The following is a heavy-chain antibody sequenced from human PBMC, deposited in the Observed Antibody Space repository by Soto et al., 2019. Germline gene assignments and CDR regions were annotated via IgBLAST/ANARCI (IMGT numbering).Heavy chain of an antibody. CDR1: GFTFRSYA. J-gene: IGHJ6*02. Sequence: QVQLVESGGGVVQPGRSLRLSCAASGFTFRSYAMHWVRQAPGKGLEWVAVISYDGSNKYYADSVKGRFTFSRDNSKNTLYVQMNSLRAEDTAVYYCAREEQLWSPYYFYYGMDVWGQETTVTVSS. V-gene: IGHV3-30-3*01. D-gene: IGHD5-18*01. CDR2: ISYDGSNK. CDR3: AREEQLWSPYYFYYGMDV.